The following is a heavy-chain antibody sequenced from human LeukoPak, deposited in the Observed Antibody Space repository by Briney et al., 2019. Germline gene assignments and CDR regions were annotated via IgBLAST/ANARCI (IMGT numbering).Heavy chain of an antibody. V-gene: IGHV1-18*01. CDR3: ARADILTGYYSFDY. CDR1: GYTLTSYG. J-gene: IGHJ4*02. CDR2: ISAYNGNT. D-gene: IGHD3-9*01. Sequence: GASVKVSCKASGYTLTSYGISWVRQAPGKGLEWMGWISAYNGNTNYAQKLQGRVTMTTDTSTSTAHMELRSLRSDDTAVYYCARADILTGYYSFDYWGQGTLVTVSS.